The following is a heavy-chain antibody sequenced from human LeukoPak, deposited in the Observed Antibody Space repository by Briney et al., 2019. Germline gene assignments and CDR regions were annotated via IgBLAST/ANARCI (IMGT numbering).Heavy chain of an antibody. V-gene: IGHV3-66*01. CDR1: GFTFSNNY. J-gene: IGHJ4*02. D-gene: IGHD2-21*02. CDR2: IYSGGST. Sequence: GGSLRLSCAASGFTFSNNYMGWVRQAPGKGLEWVSVIYSGGSTYYPDSVKGRFTISRDNSKNTLYLQMNSLRAEDTAVYYCARVETAYFDYWGRGTLVTVSS. CDR3: ARVETAYFDY.